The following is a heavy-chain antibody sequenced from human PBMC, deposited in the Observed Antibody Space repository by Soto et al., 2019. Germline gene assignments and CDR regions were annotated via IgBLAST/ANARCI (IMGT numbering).Heavy chain of an antibody. CDR3: ARDLRTLYGMDV. J-gene: IGHJ6*02. Sequence: EVQLVESGGGVIQPGGSLRLSCAASGFTVSSNYMSWVRQAPGKGLEWVSVIYSGDTTYYADSVKGRFTISRDHSKNTLYLQMNSLRAEDTAVYYCARDLRTLYGMDVWGQGTTVTVSS. CDR2: IYSGDTT. V-gene: IGHV3-53*01. CDR1: GFTVSSNY.